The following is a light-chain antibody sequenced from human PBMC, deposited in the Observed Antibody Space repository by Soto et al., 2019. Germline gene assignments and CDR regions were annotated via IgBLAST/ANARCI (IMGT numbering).Light chain of an antibody. CDR2: GAS. J-gene: IGKJ5*01. CDR3: QQRSNVPRT. V-gene: IGKV3D-20*02. Sequence: IVLTQSAVTLSLSPRERATRTCRASQRISSSSLAWYQQKPGQAPRLLIYGASSRATGIPARFSGSGSGTDFTLTISTLEPDDFAVQNCQQRSNVPRTFGQGTRLEIK. CDR1: QRISSSS.